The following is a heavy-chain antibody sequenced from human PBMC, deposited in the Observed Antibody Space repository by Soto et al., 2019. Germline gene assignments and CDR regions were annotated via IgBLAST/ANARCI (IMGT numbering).Heavy chain of an antibody. CDR3: AIEYSSSPPYYPIGY. CDR2: IIPIFGTA. V-gene: IGHV1-69*01. J-gene: IGHJ4*02. Sequence: QVQLVQSGAEVKKPGSSVKVSCKASGGTFSSYSIRWVRQAPGQGLEWMGGIIPIFGTANYAQKFQGRVTITADESTSTAYMELSSLRSEDTAVYYCAIEYSSSPPYYPIGYWGQGTLVTVSS. CDR1: GGTFSSYS. D-gene: IGHD6-6*01.